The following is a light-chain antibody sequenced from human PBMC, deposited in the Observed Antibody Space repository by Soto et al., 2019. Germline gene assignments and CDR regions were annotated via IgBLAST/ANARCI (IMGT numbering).Light chain of an antibody. J-gene: IGLJ2*01. V-gene: IGLV1-40*01. CDR2: GNS. Sequence: QSVLTQPPSVSGGPGQRVTISCTGRSSNIGAGYDVHWYQQLPGTAPKLLIYGNSNRPSGVPDRFSGSKSGTSASLAITGLQAEDEADYYCQSYDSSLSGYVVFGRGTKVTVL. CDR1: SSNIGAGYD. CDR3: QSYDSSLSGYVV.